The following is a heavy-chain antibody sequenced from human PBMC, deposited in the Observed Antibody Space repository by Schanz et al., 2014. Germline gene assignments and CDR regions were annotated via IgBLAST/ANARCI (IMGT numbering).Heavy chain of an antibody. D-gene: IGHD3-10*01. J-gene: IGHJ4*02. CDR3: VRDELLWFGEVLSLDY. Sequence: EVQLLESGGGLVQPGGSLRLSCAASGFTFSSYAMSWVRQAPGKGLEWVSAISGSGGNTYYADAVRGRFTISRDNSKTTVYLQMNSLRAEDTALYYCVRDELLWFGEVLSLDYWGQGALVTVSS. CDR1: GFTFSSYA. CDR2: ISGSGGNT. V-gene: IGHV3-23*01.